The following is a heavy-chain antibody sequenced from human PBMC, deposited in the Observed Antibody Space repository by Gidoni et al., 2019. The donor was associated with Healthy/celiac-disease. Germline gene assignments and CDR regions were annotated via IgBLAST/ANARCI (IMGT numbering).Heavy chain of an antibody. J-gene: IGHJ3*02. D-gene: IGHD3-10*01. CDR2: IYPGDSDT. CDR1: GYSFTSYW. Sequence: EVQLVQSGAEVKKPGESLKISWKGSGYSFTSYWIGWVRQMPGKGLEWMGIIYPGDSDTRYSPSFQGQVTISADKSISTAYLQWSSLKASDTAMYYCARPYYGSGSRDAFDIWGQGTMVTVSS. V-gene: IGHV5-51*01. CDR3: ARPYYGSGSRDAFDI.